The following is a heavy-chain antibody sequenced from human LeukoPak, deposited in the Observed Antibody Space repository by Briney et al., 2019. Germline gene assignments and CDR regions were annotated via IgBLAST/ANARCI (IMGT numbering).Heavy chain of an antibody. Sequence: PSETLSLTCAVYGGSFSGYYWSWIRQPPGKGLEWLGEIKHSGSTNYNPSLKSRVTISVDTSKNQFSLKLSSVTAADTAVYYCARRYCSGGSCYGWFDPWGQGTLVTVSS. D-gene: IGHD2-15*01. CDR1: GGSFSGYY. J-gene: IGHJ5*02. CDR2: IKHSGST. V-gene: IGHV4-34*01. CDR3: ARRYCSGGSCYGWFDP.